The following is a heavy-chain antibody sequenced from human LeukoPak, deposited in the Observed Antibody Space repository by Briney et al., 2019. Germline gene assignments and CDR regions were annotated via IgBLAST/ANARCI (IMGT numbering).Heavy chain of an antibody. V-gene: IGHV4-38-2*02. Sequence: SETLSLTCTVSGYSISSGYYWGWIRQPPGKGLEWIGSIYHSGRTFYNPSLKSRVTISVDTSKNQFSLKLSSVTAADTAVYYCARGRTSENSNWFDPWGQGTLVTVSS. CDR3: ARGRTSENSNWFDP. J-gene: IGHJ5*02. D-gene: IGHD1-14*01. CDR2: IYHSGRT. CDR1: GYSISSGYY.